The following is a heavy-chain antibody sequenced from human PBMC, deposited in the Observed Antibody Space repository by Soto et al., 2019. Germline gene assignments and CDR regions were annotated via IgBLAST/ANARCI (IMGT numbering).Heavy chain of an antibody. CDR3: ARDGNYYDSGTYGMDV. V-gene: IGHV3-48*01. CDR1: GFSFSSYN. D-gene: IGHD3-10*01. CDR2: ISSSTRTI. Sequence: DVQLVAAGGGLVQPGGSLRLSCAASGFSFSSYNMNWVGQAPGKGLEWLSYISSSTRTIYYADSLKGRFTISRDNAKNTLSLQMNSLRADDTAVYYCARDGNYYDSGTYGMDVWGQGTTVTVSS. J-gene: IGHJ6*01.